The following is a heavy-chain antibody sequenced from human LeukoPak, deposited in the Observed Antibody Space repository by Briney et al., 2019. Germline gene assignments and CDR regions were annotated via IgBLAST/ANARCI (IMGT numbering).Heavy chain of an antibody. D-gene: IGHD3-22*01. J-gene: IGHJ4*02. CDR3: ARTTYYYDSSGYYNYDY. CDR2: IYSGGST. Sequence: GGSLRLSCAASGFTVSSNYMSWVRQAPGKGLEWVSVIYSGGSTYYADSVKGRFTISRDNPKNTLYLQMNSLRAEDTAVYYCARTTYYYDSSGYYNYDYWGQGTLVTVSS. V-gene: IGHV3-66*01. CDR1: GFTVSSNY.